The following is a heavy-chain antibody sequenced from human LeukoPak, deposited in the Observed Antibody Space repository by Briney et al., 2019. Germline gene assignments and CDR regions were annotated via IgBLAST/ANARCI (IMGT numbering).Heavy chain of an antibody. Sequence: GGSLRVSCAASGFTFSSYGMHWVRQAPGKGLEWVAVISYDGSNKYYADSVKGRFTISRDNSKNTLYLQMNSLRAEDTAVYYCAKDFTSGWTADLFDYWGQGTLVPVSS. CDR3: AKDFTSGWTADLFDY. J-gene: IGHJ4*02. CDR1: GFTFSSYG. CDR2: ISYDGSNK. V-gene: IGHV3-30*18. D-gene: IGHD6-19*01.